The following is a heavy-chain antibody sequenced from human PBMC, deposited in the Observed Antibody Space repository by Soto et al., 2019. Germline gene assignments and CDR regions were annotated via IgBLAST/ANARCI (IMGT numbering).Heavy chain of an antibody. D-gene: IGHD2-21*02. V-gene: IGHV2-5*05. Sequence: QITLKESGPSLVKPTQTLTLTCTFSGFSLSTGGVGVGWIRQPPGKALEWLALIYWDDDKRYGPSLRSRLTVTQDTSKNQVVLTMPNMDPVDTATYYCAHSRCGGDCLQSYSSHYYYGMDVWGQGTTVTVSS. J-gene: IGHJ6*02. CDR1: GFSLSTGGVG. CDR2: IYWDDDK. CDR3: AHSRCGGDCLQSYSSHYYYGMDV.